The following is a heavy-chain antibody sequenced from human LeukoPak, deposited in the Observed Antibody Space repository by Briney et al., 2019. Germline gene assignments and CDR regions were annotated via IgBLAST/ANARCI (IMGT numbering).Heavy chain of an antibody. CDR1: GFTVSSNY. V-gene: IGHV3-66*02. CDR3: ARASSGWYYFDY. D-gene: IGHD6-19*01. CDR2: IYSGGST. Sequence: PTGGSLRLSCAASGFTVSSNYMSWVRQAPGKGLEWVSVIYSGGSTYYADSVKGRFTISRDNSKNTLYLQMNSLRAEDTAVYYCARASSGWYYFDYWGQGTLVTVSS. J-gene: IGHJ4*02.